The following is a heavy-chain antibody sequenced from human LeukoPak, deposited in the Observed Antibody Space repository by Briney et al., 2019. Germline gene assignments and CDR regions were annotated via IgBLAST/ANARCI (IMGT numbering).Heavy chain of an antibody. J-gene: IGHJ6*03. V-gene: IGHV3-23*01. CDR1: GFTFSSYA. CDR3: ATGPGTPYYYYMDV. Sequence: PGGSLRLSCAASGFTFSSYAMSWVRQAPGKGLEWVSAISGSGGSTYYADSVKGRFTISRDNSKNTLYLQMNSLRAEDTAVYYCATGPGTPYYYYMDVWGKGTTVTVSS. CDR2: ISGSGGST.